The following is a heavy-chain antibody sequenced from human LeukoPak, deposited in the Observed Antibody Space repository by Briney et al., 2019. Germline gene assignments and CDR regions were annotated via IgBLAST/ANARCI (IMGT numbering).Heavy chain of an antibody. J-gene: IGHJ4*02. D-gene: IGHD2-2*01. V-gene: IGHV1-3*01. Sequence: ASVKVSCKASGYTFTSYAMHWVRQAPGQRLEWMGWINAGNGNTKYSQKFQGRVTITRDTSASTAYMELSSLRSEDTAVYYCARGRIVPAALDYWGRGTLVTVSS. CDR2: INAGNGNT. CDR3: ARGRIVPAALDY. CDR1: GYTFTSYA.